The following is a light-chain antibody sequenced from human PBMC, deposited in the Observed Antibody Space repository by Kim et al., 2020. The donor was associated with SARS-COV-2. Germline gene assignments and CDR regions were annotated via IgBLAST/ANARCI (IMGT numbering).Light chain of an antibody. CDR1: QSVTSSF. J-gene: IGKJ2*01. CDR2: GAS. CDR3: HQYGGF. Sequence: TLSLSPGERATLSCRASQSVTSSFLAWYQHRPGQAPRLLIYGASSRATGIPDRFSGSGSGTDFTLTISRLDPEDFAVYYCHQYGGFFGQRTKLEI. V-gene: IGKV3-20*01.